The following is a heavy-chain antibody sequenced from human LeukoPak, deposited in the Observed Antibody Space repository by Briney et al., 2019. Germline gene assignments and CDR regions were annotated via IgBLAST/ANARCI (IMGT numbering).Heavy chain of an antibody. Sequence: GGSLRLSCAASGFTFISYDMHWVRQAPGKGLEWVAIISYDGNEKYYADSVKGRFTISRDNSKNTLYLQMNSLIAEDTAVYYCTRCYGSFDNWGQGTLVIVSS. CDR2: ISYDGNEK. J-gene: IGHJ4*02. CDR1: GFTFISYD. CDR3: TRCYGSFDN. V-gene: IGHV3-30*03. D-gene: IGHD3-10*01.